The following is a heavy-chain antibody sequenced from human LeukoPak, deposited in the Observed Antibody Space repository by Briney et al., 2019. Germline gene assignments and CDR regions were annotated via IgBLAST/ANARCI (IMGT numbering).Heavy chain of an antibody. CDR3: ARVGAVYYYYYYYMDV. Sequence: SETLSLTCTVSGYSISSGYYWGWIRQPPGKGLEWIGSIYHSGSTYYNPSLKSRVTISVDTSKNQFSLKLSSVTAADTAVYYCARVGAVYYYYYYYMDVWGKGTTVTVSS. CDR1: GYSISSGYY. J-gene: IGHJ6*03. D-gene: IGHD3-10*01. CDR2: IYHSGST. V-gene: IGHV4-38-2*02.